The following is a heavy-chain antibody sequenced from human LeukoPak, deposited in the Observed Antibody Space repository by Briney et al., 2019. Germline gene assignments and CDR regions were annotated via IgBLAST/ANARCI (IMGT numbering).Heavy chain of an antibody. Sequence: SETLSLTCAVYGGSFSGYYWSWIRQPPGKGLEWIGEINHSGSTNYNPSLKSRVTISVDTSKNHFSLKVRSVTAADTALYFCARVSGRHYYDGGRHSTVLLFDNWGLGTLVTVSS. CDR3: ARVSGRHYYDGGRHSTVLLFDN. CDR1: GGSFSGYY. V-gene: IGHV4-34*01. J-gene: IGHJ4*02. D-gene: IGHD3-16*01. CDR2: INHSGST.